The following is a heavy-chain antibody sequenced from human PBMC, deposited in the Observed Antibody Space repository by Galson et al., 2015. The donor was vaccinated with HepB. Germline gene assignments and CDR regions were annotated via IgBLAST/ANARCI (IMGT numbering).Heavy chain of an antibody. CDR2: IIPIFGTA. CDR3: ARDLNQRIVVVPAASSNFGVVTAGGCYYCMDV. V-gene: IGHV1-69*13. CDR1: GGTFSSYA. D-gene: IGHD2-2*01. J-gene: IGHJ6*02. Sequence: SVKVSCKASGGTFSSYAISWVRQAPGQGLEWMGGIIPIFGTANYAQKFQGRVTITADESTSTAYMELSSLRSEDTAVYYCARDLNQRIVVVPAASSNFGVVTAGGCYYCMDVWGQGTTFTVSS.